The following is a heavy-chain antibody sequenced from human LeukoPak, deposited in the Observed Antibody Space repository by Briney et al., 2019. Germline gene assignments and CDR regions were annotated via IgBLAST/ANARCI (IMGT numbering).Heavy chain of an antibody. CDR3: ARALNPLPGTYYFDY. D-gene: IGHD2-15*01. Sequence: PSETLSLTCTVSGASINSHYWSWIRQPAGKGLEWIGRIYISGSTNYNSSLQSRVTMSVDTSKNQFSLKLTSVTAAGTAVYYCARALNPLPGTYYFDYWGQGTLVTVSS. CDR1: GASINSHY. CDR2: IYISGST. V-gene: IGHV4-4*07. J-gene: IGHJ4*02.